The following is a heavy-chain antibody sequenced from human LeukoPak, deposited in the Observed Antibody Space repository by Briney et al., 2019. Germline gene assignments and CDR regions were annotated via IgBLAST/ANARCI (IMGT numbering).Heavy chain of an antibody. CDR2: ISYDGSNK. J-gene: IGHJ6*02. V-gene: IGHV3-30*18. CDR1: GFTFSSYW. CDR3: AKDRSLAAAGTGSFYYYYGMDV. D-gene: IGHD6-13*01. Sequence: GGSLRLSCAASGFTFSSYWMHWVRQAPGKGLEWVAVISYDGSNKYYADSVKGRFTISRDNSKNTLYLQMNSLRAEDTAVYYCAKDRSLAAAGTGSFYYYYGMDVWGQGTTVTVSS.